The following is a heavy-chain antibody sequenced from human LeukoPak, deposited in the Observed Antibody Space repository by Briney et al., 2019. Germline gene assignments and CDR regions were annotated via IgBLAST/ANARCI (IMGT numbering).Heavy chain of an antibody. Sequence: SETPSLTCAVHVGSFSGYYWTWIRQPPGKGLEWIGEINHSGSSNYNPSLKSRVTISVDTSKNQFSLKLNSVTAADTAVYYCARKESGMLGDAFDIWGQGTMVTVSS. CDR3: ARKESGMLGDAFDI. V-gene: IGHV4-34*01. CDR2: INHSGSS. CDR1: VGSFSGYY. D-gene: IGHD3-10*02. J-gene: IGHJ3*02.